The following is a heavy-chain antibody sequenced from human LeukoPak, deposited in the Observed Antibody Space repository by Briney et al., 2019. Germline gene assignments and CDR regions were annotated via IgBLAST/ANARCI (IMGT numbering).Heavy chain of an antibody. CDR2: IDPSDSYT. V-gene: IGHV5-10-1*01. J-gene: IGHJ4*02. Sequence: GESLKISCNGSGYXFTSYWIGWVRQMPGKGLEWMGRIDPSDSYTNYSPSFQGHVTISADKSISTAYLQWSSLKASDTAMYYCARHVCGGSCYPPDYWGQGTLVTVSS. CDR1: GYXFTSYW. CDR3: ARHVCGGSCYPPDY. D-gene: IGHD2-15*01.